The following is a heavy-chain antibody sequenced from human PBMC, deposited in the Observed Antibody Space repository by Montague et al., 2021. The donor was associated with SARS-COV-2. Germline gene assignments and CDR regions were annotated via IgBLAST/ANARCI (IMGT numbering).Heavy chain of an antibody. D-gene: IGHD6-19*01. CDR1: GGSFSAYY. CDR3: ARGRRPLSVGSGWYLDY. Sequence: SETLSLTCAVYGGSFSAYYWTWIRQPPGKGLEWIGEISRSGETTYNPSLQSRVTLSGDTSRNQFSLEVRSVTAADTALYYCARGRRPLSVGSGWYLDYWGLGTPVTVAS. J-gene: IGHJ4*02. V-gene: IGHV4-34*01. CDR2: ISRSGET.